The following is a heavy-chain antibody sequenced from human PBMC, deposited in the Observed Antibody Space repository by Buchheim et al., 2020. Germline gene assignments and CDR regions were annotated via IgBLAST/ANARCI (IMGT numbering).Heavy chain of an antibody. CDR2: IYYSGST. J-gene: IGHJ6*02. CDR3: ARAYCGGDCSDYYYYYGMDV. V-gene: IGHV4-30-4*01. CDR1: GGSISSGDYY. D-gene: IGHD2-21*02. Sequence: QVQLQESGPGLVKPSQTLSLTCTVSGGSISSGDYYWSWIRQPPGKGLEWIGYIYYSGSTYYNPSLKGRVTISVDTSKNQFSLKLSSVTAADTAVYYCARAYCGGDCSDYYYYYGMDVWGQGTT.